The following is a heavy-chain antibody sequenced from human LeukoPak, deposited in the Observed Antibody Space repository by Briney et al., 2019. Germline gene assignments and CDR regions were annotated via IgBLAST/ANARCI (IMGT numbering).Heavy chain of an antibody. CDR3: ARDPEVYGSTRLFDY. V-gene: IGHV3-23*01. CDR1: GFTFSSYA. Sequence: GGSLRLSCAASGFTFSSYAMSWVRQAPGKGLEWVSAISGSGGSTYYADSVKGRFTISRDNSKNTLYLQMNSLRAEDTAVYYCARDPEVYGSTRLFDYWGQGTLVTVSS. J-gene: IGHJ4*02. D-gene: IGHD2-2*01. CDR2: ISGSGGST.